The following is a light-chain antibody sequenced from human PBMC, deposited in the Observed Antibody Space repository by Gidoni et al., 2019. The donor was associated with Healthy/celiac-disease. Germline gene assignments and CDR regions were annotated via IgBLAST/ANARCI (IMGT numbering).Light chain of an antibody. CDR3: SSYTSSSTVV. J-gene: IGLJ2*01. Sequence: QSALTQPASVSGSPGQSITITCTGTSSDVRGYNYVSWYQQHPGKVPKLMIYDVSNRPSGVSNRFSGSKSGNTASLNISGLQAEDETDYYCSSYTSSSTVVFGGGTKLTVL. CDR1: SSDVRGYNY. V-gene: IGLV2-14*03. CDR2: DVS.